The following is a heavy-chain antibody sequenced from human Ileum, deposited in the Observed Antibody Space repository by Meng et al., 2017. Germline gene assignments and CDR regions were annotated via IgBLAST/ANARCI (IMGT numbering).Heavy chain of an antibody. Sequence: ESLKISCAASGFTFNNSWMSWVRQAPGKGLEWVAHIKLESVIYYVDAAGGRFTTCRDNPKHSLYLQMNSLRAEDTAVYYGARHIAVTGSGGGYFDYWGQGTLVTVSS. CDR2: IKLESVI. CDR1: GFTFNNSW. V-gene: IGHV3-7*01. CDR3: ARHIAVTGSGGGYFDY. J-gene: IGHJ4*02. D-gene: IGHD6-19*01.